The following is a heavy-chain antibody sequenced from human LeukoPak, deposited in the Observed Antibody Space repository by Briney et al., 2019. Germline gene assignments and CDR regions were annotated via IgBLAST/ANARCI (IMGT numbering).Heavy chain of an antibody. D-gene: IGHD6-19*01. CDR2: IYYSGST. Sequence: PSETLSLTCTVSGDSISSYYWRWIRQPPGKGLEWIGYIYYSGSTNYNPSLKSRVTISVDTSKNQFSLKLYSVTAADTAVYYCARVNQAVADHFDYWGQGTLVTVSS. J-gene: IGHJ4*02. V-gene: IGHV4-59*01. CDR1: GDSISSYY. CDR3: ARVNQAVADHFDY.